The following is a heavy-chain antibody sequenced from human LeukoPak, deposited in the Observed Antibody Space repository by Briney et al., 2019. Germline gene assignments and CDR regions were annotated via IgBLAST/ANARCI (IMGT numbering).Heavy chain of an antibody. J-gene: IGHJ5*02. Sequence: ASVKVSCKASGYTFINYAIHWVRQAPGQRLKWMGWINAGNGNTKYSQEFQGRVTLTRNTSISTAYMELSSLRSEDTAVYYCARDMSLASARTNWVWFAPWGQGTLVTVSS. V-gene: IGHV1-3*01. CDR3: ARDMSLASARTNWVWFAP. CDR1: GYTFINYA. CDR2: INAGNGNT. D-gene: IGHD1-7*01.